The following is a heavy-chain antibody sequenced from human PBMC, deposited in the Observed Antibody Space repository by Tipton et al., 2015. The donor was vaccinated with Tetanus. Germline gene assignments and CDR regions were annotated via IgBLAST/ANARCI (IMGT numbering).Heavy chain of an antibody. Sequence: SLRLSCVVSEFTFSTYSMNWVRQAPGKGLEWVASISGTGKYIYYADSVKGRFTISRDNSKNTLYLQMNSLRAEDTAVYYCAREVHCSGGSCYGYYYYGMDVWGQGTTVTVSS. D-gene: IGHD2-15*01. V-gene: IGHV3-21*01. CDR3: AREVHCSGGSCYGYYYYGMDV. CDR2: ISGTGKYI. J-gene: IGHJ6*02. CDR1: EFTFSTYS.